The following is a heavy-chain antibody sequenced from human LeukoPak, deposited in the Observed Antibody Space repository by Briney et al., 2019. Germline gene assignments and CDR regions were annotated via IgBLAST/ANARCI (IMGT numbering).Heavy chain of an antibody. CDR2: INHSGST. V-gene: IGHV4-34*01. CDR3: ARGLAYYYGSGSPFDY. CDR1: GGSFSGYY. Sequence: SETLPLTCAVYGGSFSGYYWSWIRQPPGKWLEWIGEINHSGSTNYNPSLKSRVTISVDTSKNQFSLKLSSVTAADTAVYYCARGLAYYYGSGSPFDYWGQGTLVTVSS. D-gene: IGHD3-10*01. J-gene: IGHJ4*02.